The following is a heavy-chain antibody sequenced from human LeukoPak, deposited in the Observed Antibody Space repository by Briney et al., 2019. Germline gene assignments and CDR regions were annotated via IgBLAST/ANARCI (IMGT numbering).Heavy chain of an antibody. J-gene: IGHJ4*02. D-gene: IGHD3-22*01. CDR1: GFTFDDSV. V-gene: IGHV3-21*01. CDR3: ARHVVAVGFDY. Sequence: PGGSLRLSCAAPGFTFDDSVMSWVRQAPGKGLEWVSSITSSSSYIYYADSVKGRFTISRDNAKNSLYLQMNSLRAEDTAVYYCARHVVAVGFDYWGQGTLVTVSS. CDR2: ITSSSSYI.